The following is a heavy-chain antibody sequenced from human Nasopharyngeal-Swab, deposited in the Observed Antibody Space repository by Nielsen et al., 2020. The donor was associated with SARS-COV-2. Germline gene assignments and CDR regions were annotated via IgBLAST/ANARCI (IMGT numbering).Heavy chain of an antibody. D-gene: IGHD6-13*01. Sequence: WIRQPPGKRLEWIGSIYYSGSTYYNPSLKSRVTISVDTSKNQFSLKLSSVTAADTAVYYCARIIAAAGTVGYMDVWGKGITVTVSS. CDR3: ARIIAAAGTVGYMDV. J-gene: IGHJ6*03. CDR2: IYYSGST. V-gene: IGHV4-39*01.